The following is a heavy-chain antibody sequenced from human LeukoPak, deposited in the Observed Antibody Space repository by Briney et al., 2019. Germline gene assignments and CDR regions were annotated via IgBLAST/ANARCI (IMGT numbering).Heavy chain of an antibody. CDR3: ATERYSSSWYWCDP. D-gene: IGHD6-13*01. CDR1: GGTFSSYA. Sequence: ASVKVSCKASGGTFSSYAISWVRQAPGQGLEWMGGIIPIFGTANYAQKFQGRVTITADKSTSTAYMELRSLRSEDTAVYYCATERYSSSWYWCDPWGQGTLVTVSS. V-gene: IGHV1-69*06. J-gene: IGHJ5*02. CDR2: IIPIFGTA.